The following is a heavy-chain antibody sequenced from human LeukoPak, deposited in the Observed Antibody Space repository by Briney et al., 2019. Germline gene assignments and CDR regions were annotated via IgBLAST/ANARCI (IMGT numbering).Heavy chain of an antibody. V-gene: IGHV4-59*01. CDR3: ARSVVTLYWYFDL. Sequence: SETLSLTCTVSGGSISGYYYNWIRQPPGKGLEWIGYIYYSGSTNYNPPLKSRVTISLDTSKNQFSLRLSSVTTADTAVYYCARSVVTLYWYFDLWGRGTLVTVSS. CDR1: GGSISGYY. J-gene: IGHJ2*01. CDR2: IYYSGST. D-gene: IGHD4-23*01.